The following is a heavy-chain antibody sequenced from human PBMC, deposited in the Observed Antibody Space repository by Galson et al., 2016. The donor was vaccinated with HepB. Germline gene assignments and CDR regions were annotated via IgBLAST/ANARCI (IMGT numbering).Heavy chain of an antibody. CDR3: ARAHQYSGYVG. D-gene: IGHD5-12*01. CDR1: GFSLTTTGLR. CDR2: IDWDDDK. Sequence: PALVKPTQTLTLTCTLSGFSLTTTGLRVSWIRQSPGKALEWIARIDWDDDKYYTTSLKTRLTISKDTSKNQVVLTMTNMDPVDTATYYCARAHQYSGYVGWGQGTQVTVSS. J-gene: IGHJ4*02. V-gene: IGHV2-70*10.